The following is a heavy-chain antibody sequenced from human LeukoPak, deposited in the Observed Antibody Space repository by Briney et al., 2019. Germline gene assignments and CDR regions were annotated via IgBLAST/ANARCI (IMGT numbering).Heavy chain of an antibody. CDR3: ASHTPFGMDV. Sequence: GGSLRLSCAASGFTFSDYYMSWIRQAPGKGLEWVSYISSSSSYTDYADSVKGRFTISRDNAKNSLFLQVNSLRDEDTAVYYCASHTPFGMDVWGQGTTVTVSS. V-gene: IGHV3-11*06. CDR1: GFTFSDYY. CDR2: ISSSSSYT. J-gene: IGHJ6*02.